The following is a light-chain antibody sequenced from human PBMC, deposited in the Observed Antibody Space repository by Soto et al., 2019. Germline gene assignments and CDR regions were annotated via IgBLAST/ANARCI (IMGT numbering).Light chain of an antibody. Sequence: PGERVTLSCRASQSVSSIYLTWYQQKPGQAPRLLIYGASTRATSIPARFSGSGSGTDFTLTFSSLQPKDSAVYYCQQDYNLPTFGQGTKVEIK. CDR1: QSVSSIY. CDR2: GAS. V-gene: IGKV3D-7*01. J-gene: IGKJ1*01. CDR3: QQDYNLPT.